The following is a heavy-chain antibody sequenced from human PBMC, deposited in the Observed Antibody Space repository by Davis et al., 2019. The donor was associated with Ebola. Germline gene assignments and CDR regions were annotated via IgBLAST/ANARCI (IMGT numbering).Heavy chain of an antibody. CDR3: ARTSIVGTTTTASDI. CDR1: GGTFTSYA. D-gene: IGHD1-26*01. V-gene: IGHV1-18*01. Sequence: ASVKVSCKSSGGTFTSYAVSWVRQAPGQGLEWMGWISAYNGNTAYAQILQGRVTMTTDTSTGTAYMELRSLRSDDTAVYFCARTSIVGTTTTASDIWGQGTKVTVSS. CDR2: ISAYNGNT. J-gene: IGHJ3*02.